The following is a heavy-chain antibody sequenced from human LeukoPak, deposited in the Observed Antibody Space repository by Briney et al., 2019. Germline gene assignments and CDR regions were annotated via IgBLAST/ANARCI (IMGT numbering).Heavy chain of an antibody. V-gene: IGHV4-4*09. CDR3: ARYIRRYSINWFDP. J-gene: IGHJ5*02. CDR2: IYTSGST. D-gene: IGHD1-26*01. Sequence: SETLSLTCTVSGGSISSYYWSWIRQPPGKGLEWIGYIYTSGSTNYNPSLKSRVTISVDTSKNQFSLKLSSVTAADTAVYYCARYIRRYSINWFDPWGQGTLVTVSS. CDR1: GGSISSYY.